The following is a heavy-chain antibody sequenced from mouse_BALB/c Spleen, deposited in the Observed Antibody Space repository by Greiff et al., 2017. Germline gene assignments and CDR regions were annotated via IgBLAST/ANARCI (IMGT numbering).Heavy chain of an antibody. V-gene: IGHV5-4*02. CDR3: ARGGDYDGYYG. CDR2: ISDGGSYT. J-gene: IGHJ4*01. Sequence: EVQLVESGGGLVKPGGSLKLSCAASGFTFSDYYMYWVRQTPEKRLEWVATISDGGSYTYYPDSVKGRFTISRDNAKNDLYLQMSSLKSEDTAMYYCARGGDYDGYYGWGQGTSVTVSS. D-gene: IGHD2-3*01. CDR1: GFTFSDYY.